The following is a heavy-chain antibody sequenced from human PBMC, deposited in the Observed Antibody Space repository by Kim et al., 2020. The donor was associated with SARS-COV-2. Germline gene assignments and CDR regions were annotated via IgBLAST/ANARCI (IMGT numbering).Heavy chain of an antibody. J-gene: IGHJ4*02. Sequence: GTTNYGQKIQARDTITRDRSMSTAYMELSSLRAEDTAMYYCASSLRGLRYWGQGTLVTVSS. CDR3: ASSLRGLRY. D-gene: IGHD4-17*01. V-gene: IGHV1-45*02. CDR2: GTT.